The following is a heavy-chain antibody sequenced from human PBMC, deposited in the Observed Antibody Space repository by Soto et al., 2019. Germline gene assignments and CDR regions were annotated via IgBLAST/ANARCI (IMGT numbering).Heavy chain of an antibody. CDR2: IYHSGST. J-gene: IGHJ4*02. V-gene: IGHV4-30-2*01. CDR3: AGAEGGIFDY. CDR1: GGSISSGGYS. Sequence: QLQLQESGSGLVKPSQTLSLTCAVSGGSISSGGYSWSWIRQPPGKGLEWIGYIYHSGSTYYNPSLKSRVTTTGDRSKNQFSLKLCSVTAADTAVYYCAGAEGGIFDYWGQGTLVTVSS. D-gene: IGHD3-16*01.